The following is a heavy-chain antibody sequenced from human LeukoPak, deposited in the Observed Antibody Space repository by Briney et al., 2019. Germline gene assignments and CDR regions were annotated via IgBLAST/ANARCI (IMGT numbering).Heavy chain of an antibody. CDR2: INTDGSTT. V-gene: IGHV3-74*01. CDR1: GFTFSNYW. CDR3: AKGVWASGPDAFDI. Sequence: GGSLRLSCAASGFTFSNYWIHWVRQAPGKGLVWVSRINTDGSTTTYADSVKGRFSISRDNAKNSLYLQMNSLRAEDTALYYCAKGVWASGPDAFDIWGQGTMVTVSS. D-gene: IGHD3-3*01. J-gene: IGHJ3*02.